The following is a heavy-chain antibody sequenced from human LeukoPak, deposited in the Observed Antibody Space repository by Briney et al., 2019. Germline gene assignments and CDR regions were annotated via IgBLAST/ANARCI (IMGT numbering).Heavy chain of an antibody. CDR1: GFTFRSYW. CDR2: IKQHGSEK. D-gene: IGHD4-17*01. V-gene: IGHV3-7*01. J-gene: IGHJ4*02. Sequence: PGGSLRLSCAASGFTFRSYWMTWVRQAAGKGLEYVANIKQHGSEKYFVDSVKGRFTISRDNAKNSLYVQMSSLRAEDTAVYYCAREGSPDDYGDYVSMDYWGQGTLVTVSS. CDR3: AREGSPDDYGDYVSMDY.